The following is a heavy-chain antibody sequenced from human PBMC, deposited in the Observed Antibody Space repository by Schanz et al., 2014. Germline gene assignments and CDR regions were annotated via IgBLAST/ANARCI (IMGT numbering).Heavy chain of an antibody. Sequence: QVQLVQSGAEVKKPGASVRVSCKASGYTFTSYGISWVRQAPGQGLEWMGWISAYNGNTKYPQKGQGRVTMTTDTSTSTVYMELRSLRSDDTAVYYCARAAGRDFWSGYYTRFDYWGQGTLVTVSS. D-gene: IGHD3-3*01. CDR2: ISAYNGNT. J-gene: IGHJ4*02. CDR1: GYTFTSYG. CDR3: ARAAGRDFWSGYYTRFDY. V-gene: IGHV1-18*01.